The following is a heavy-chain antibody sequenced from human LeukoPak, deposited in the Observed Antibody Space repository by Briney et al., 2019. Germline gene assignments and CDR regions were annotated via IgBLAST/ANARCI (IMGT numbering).Heavy chain of an antibody. D-gene: IGHD3-22*01. CDR3: VFYDSSGYSYFDY. Sequence: VASVKVSCKASGYTFTGYYMHWVRQAPGQGLEWMGWINPNSGGTNYAQKFQGRVTMTRNTSISTAYMELSSLRSEDTAVYYCVFYDSSGYSYFDYWGQGTLVTVSS. V-gene: IGHV1-2*02. J-gene: IGHJ4*02. CDR1: GYTFTGYY. CDR2: INPNSGGT.